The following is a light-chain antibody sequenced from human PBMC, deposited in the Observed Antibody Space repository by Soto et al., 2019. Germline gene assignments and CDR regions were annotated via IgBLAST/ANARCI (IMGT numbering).Light chain of an antibody. CDR1: SSDVGGYNY. CDR3: SSYTNSSTHYV. J-gene: IGLJ1*01. V-gene: IGLV2-14*01. Sequence: QSVLTQPASVSGSPGQSITISCTGTSSDVGGYNYVSWYQQHPGKAPKLMIYDVSNRPSGVSNRFSGSKSGNTASLTISGLQSEDEVDYYCSSYTNSSTHYVFGTGTKVTVL. CDR2: DVS.